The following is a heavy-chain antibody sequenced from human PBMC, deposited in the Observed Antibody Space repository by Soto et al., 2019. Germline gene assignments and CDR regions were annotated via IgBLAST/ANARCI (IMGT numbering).Heavy chain of an antibody. J-gene: IGHJ3*02. CDR3: ANRILFGELEAFDI. Sequence: EVQLLETGGGLVQPGGSLRLSCAASGFTFSSYAMSWVRQAPGKGLEWVSAIRGSGGSTYYADSVKGRFTISRDNSKNTRYLQMNILRAEDTAVYYYANRILFGELEAFDIWGQGTMVTVSS. CDR1: GFTFSSYA. D-gene: IGHD3-10*01. CDR2: IRGSGGST. V-gene: IGHV3-23*01.